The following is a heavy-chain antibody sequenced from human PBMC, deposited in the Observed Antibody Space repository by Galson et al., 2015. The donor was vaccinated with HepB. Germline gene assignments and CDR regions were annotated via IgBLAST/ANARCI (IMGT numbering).Heavy chain of an antibody. CDR3: AKLPYCSSTSCYHGYAFDI. Sequence: LRLSCAASGFTFSSYGMHWVRQAPGKGLEWVAVISYDGSNKYYADSVKGRFTISRDNSKNTLYLQMNSLRAEDTAVYYCAKLPYCSSTSCYHGYAFDIWGQGTMVTVSS. V-gene: IGHV3-30*18. J-gene: IGHJ3*02. D-gene: IGHD2-2*01. CDR1: GFTFSSYG. CDR2: ISYDGSNK.